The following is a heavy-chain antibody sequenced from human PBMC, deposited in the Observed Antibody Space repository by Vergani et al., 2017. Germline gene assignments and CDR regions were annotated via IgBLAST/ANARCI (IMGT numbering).Heavy chain of an antibody. CDR2: INSDGSST. Sequence: EVQLVESGGGLVQPGGSLRLSCAASGFTFSSYWMHWVRQAPGKGLVWVSRINSDGSSTSYADSVKGRFTISRDNAKTTLYLQMNSLRAEDTAVYYCASFLYYYYGMDVWGQGTTVTVSS. CDR3: ASFLYYYYGMDV. V-gene: IGHV3-74*01. J-gene: IGHJ6*02. CDR1: GFTFSSYW.